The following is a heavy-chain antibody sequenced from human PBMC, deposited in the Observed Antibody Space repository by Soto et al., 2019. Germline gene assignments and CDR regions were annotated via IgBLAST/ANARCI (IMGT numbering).Heavy chain of an antibody. CDR3: AKHGIRKDAY. Sequence: EVQLLESGGGFRQPGGSLRLSCSASGFSISDYAMSWVRQAPGKGLEWVSSISDSGSKTFYADSVKGRFAISRDTSKNRGYMQMNTLRAEDTALYFCAKHGIRKDAYWGQGTVVPVST. CDR2: ISDSGSKT. J-gene: IGHJ4*02. CDR1: GFSISDYA. V-gene: IGHV3-23*01. D-gene: IGHD2-15*01.